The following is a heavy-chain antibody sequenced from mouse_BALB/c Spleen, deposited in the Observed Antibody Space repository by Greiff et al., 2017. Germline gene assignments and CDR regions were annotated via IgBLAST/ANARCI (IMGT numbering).Heavy chain of an antibody. CDR1: GYSFTSYW. CDR2: IYPGNSDT. V-gene: IGHV1-5*01. D-gene: IGHD1-1*01. J-gene: IGHJ2*01. CDR3: TRKNYYGSSPYFGY. Sequence: VQLQQSGTVLARPGASVKMSCKASGYSFTSYWMHWVKQRPGQGLEWIGAIYPGNSDTSYNQKFKGKAKLTAVTSASTAYMELSSLTNEDSAVYYCTRKNYYGSSPYFGYWGQGTTLTVSS.